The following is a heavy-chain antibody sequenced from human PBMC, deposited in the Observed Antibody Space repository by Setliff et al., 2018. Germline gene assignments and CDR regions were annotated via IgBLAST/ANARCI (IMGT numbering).Heavy chain of an antibody. CDR3: ARLGGSSTSGGFYYFYYYMDV. J-gene: IGHJ6*03. CDR1: GGSFSGYY. D-gene: IGHD2-2*01. CDR2: INHSGST. V-gene: IGHV4-34*01. Sequence: SETLSLTCAVYGGSFSGYYWSWLRQPPGKGLEWIGEINHSGSTYYNPYLKSRVTISVDTSKNQFSLNLSSVTAADTAVYYCARLGGSSTSGGFYYFYYYMDVWGKGTTVTVS.